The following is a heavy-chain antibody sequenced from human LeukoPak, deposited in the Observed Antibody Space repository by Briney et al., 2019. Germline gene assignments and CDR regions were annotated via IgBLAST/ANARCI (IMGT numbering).Heavy chain of an antibody. J-gene: IGHJ3*02. V-gene: IGHV3-23*01. CDR3: AKDRVGGPDAFDI. Sequence: PGVSLRLSCAASGFTFSSYAMSWVRQAPGKGLEWVSAIIGSGGSTYYADSVKGRFTISRDNSKNTLYLQMNSLRAEDTAVYYCAKDRVGGPDAFDIWGQGTMVTVSA. CDR2: IIGSGGST. CDR1: GFTFSSYA. D-gene: IGHD2-15*01.